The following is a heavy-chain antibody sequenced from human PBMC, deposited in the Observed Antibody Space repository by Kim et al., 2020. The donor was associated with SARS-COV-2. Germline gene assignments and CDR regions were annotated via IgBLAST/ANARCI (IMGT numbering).Heavy chain of an antibody. CDR3: AKRDDFWSGGGSLYYYGMDG. V-gene: IGHV3-23*01. CDR2: ISGSGGST. Sequence: GGSLRLSCAASGFTFSSYAMSWVRQAPGKGLEWVSAISGSGGSTYYADSVKGRFTISRDNSKNTLYLQMNSLRAEDTAVYYCAKRDDFWSGGGSLYYYGMDGWGQGTTVTVSS. D-gene: IGHD3-3*01. J-gene: IGHJ6*02. CDR1: GFTFSSYA.